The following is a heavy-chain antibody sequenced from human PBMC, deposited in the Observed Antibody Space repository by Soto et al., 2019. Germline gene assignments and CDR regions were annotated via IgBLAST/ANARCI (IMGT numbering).Heavy chain of an antibody. J-gene: IGHJ6*01. CDR3: TRCLRGGAPSYTFHGRDV. CDR2: SRNRVNSHTT. D-gene: IGHD3-10*01. CDR1: GFTFSDHY. V-gene: IGHV3-72*01. Sequence: EVQLVESGGGLVQPGGSLRLSCAASGFTFSDHYMDWVRQAPGKGLEWVARSRNRVNSHTTEYAASVKGRFTISRDESKSSLYLQMNSLKIEDTAVYYCTRCLRGGAPSYTFHGRDVWGQGTTVTVSS.